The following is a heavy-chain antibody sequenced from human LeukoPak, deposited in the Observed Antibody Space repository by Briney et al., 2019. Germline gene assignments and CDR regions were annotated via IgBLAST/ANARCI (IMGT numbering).Heavy chain of an antibody. J-gene: IGHJ4*02. D-gene: IGHD2-15*01. CDR1: GFSFSSYA. CDR3: AKAPVTSCRGAFCHPFDY. CDR2: MSSSDDGR. V-gene: IGHV3-23*01. Sequence: GGSLRLSCATSGFSFSSYAMSWVRQAPGKGLEWVSAMSSSDDGRYYAASVRGRFTISRDTSRSTLYLQMNSLRAEDAAVYYCAKAPVTSCRGAFCHPFDYWGQGTLVTVSS.